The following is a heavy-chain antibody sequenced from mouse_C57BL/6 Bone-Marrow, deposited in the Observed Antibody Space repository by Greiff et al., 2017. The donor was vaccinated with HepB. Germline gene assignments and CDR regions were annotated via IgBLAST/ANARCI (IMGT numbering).Heavy chain of an antibody. CDR2: SRNKANDYTT. V-gene: IGHV7-1*01. J-gene: IGHJ4*01. CDR1: GFTFSDFY. Sequence: EVMLVESGGGLVQSGRSLRLSCATSGFTFSDFYMEWVRQAPGKGLEWIAASRNKANDYTTEYSASVKGRFIVSRDTSQSILYLQMNALRAEDTAIYYCARDEGTTGDAMDYWGQGTSVTVSS. CDR3: ARDEGTTGDAMDY. D-gene: IGHD1-1*01.